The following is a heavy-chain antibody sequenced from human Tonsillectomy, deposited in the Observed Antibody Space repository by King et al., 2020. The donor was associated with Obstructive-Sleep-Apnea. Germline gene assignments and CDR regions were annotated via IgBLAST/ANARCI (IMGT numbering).Heavy chain of an antibody. Sequence: VQLVESGGGVVQPGRSLRLSCAASGFTFSTYAMHWVRQAPGKGLEWVAVISSDGSNEYFTDSVKGRFTISRDNSKNTLFLQMNSLRVEDTAVFYCAREGKLRYFDWLSSPPDYWGQGTLVTVSS. D-gene: IGHD3-9*01. CDR2: ISSDGSNE. CDR3: AREGKLRYFDWLSSPPDY. J-gene: IGHJ4*02. CDR1: GFTFSTYA. V-gene: IGHV3-30*04.